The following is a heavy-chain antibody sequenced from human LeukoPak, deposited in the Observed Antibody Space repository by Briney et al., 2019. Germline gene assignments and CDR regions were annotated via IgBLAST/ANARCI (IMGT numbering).Heavy chain of an antibody. D-gene: IGHD4/OR15-4a*01. CDR1: GFTFSDYY. CDR3: ARIPNSANFPNWFDP. V-gene: IGHV3-11*04. Sequence: GGSLRLSCAASGFTFSDYYMSWIRQAPGKGLEWVSSIGASSSSIYYADSVKGRFTISRDNARNSLYLQMNSLRAEDTAVYYCARIPNSANFPNWFDPWGQGTLVTVSS. CDR2: IGASSSSI. J-gene: IGHJ5*02.